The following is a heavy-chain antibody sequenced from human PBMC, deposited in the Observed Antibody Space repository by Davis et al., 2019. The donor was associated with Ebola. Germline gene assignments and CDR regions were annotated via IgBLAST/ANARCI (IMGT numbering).Heavy chain of an antibody. Sequence: KVSCKGSGYRFTRYWIDWLRQTTGKGVEWMEIIYPGDSDTRYSPSFQGQVTLPADKSISTAYLHWSSLKASDTARYYCARGAAGHFYYYYGMDVWGQGTTVTVSS. D-gene: IGHD6-19*01. CDR3: ARGAAGHFYYYYGMDV. CDR2: IYPGDSDT. J-gene: IGHJ6*02. CDR1: GYRFTRYW. V-gene: IGHV5-51*01.